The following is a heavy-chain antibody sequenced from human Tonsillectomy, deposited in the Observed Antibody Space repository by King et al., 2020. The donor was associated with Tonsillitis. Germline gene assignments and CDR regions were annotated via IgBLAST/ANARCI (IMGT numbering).Heavy chain of an antibody. Sequence: QLQESGPGLVKPSETLSLTCTVSGYSISSGFYWGWIRQPPGEGLEWIGSIYHSGTTYYNPSLKSRVTISLDMSKNQFSLKLRSATAADTAVYYCARGQPPDYWGQGTLVTVSS. CDR1: GYSISSGFY. V-gene: IGHV4-38-2*02. CDR3: ARGQPPDY. CDR2: IYHSGTT. J-gene: IGHJ4*02.